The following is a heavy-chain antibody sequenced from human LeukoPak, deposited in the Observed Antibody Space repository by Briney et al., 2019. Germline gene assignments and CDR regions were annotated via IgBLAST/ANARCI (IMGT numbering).Heavy chain of an antibody. J-gene: IGHJ4*02. V-gene: IGHV4-39*01. CDR1: GGSITSGSYY. CDR3: ARQGKDTTGYLFFDN. Sequence: ASETLSLTCTVSGGSITSGSYYWGWIRQPPGKGLEWIGSIYYSGSTYYNPSLKSRVTVSVDTSKNQFSLKLSSVTAADTAVYYCARQGKDTTGYLFFDNWGQGTVVTVSS. D-gene: IGHD3-9*01. CDR2: IYYSGST.